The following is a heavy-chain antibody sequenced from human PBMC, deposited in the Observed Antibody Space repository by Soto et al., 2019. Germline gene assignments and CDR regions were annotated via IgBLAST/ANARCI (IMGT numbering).Heavy chain of an antibody. D-gene: IGHD6-13*01. J-gene: IGHJ5*01. Sequence: SETLSLTCTVSGGSISSSISPWGWIRQPPGKGLALLGSIDYSVTHFYNASLNSRVTISADTSKNQFSLKLSSVTAADTALYYCERRTNTAGGWFDSWGQGARVT. CDR2: IDYSVTH. CDR3: ERRTNTAGGWFDS. CDR1: GGSISSSISP. V-gene: IGHV4-39*01.